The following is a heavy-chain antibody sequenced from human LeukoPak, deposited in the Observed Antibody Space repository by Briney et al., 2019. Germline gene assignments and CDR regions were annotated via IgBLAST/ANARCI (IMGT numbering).Heavy chain of an antibody. Sequence: PGGSLRLSCAASGFTFSSYSMNWVRQAPGKGLEWVSSISSSSSYIYYADSVKGRFTISRDNAKNSLYLQMNSLRAGDTAVYYCARGVPHTNPPPYGLDVWGQGTTVTVSS. V-gene: IGHV3-21*01. CDR1: GFTFSSYS. J-gene: IGHJ6*02. D-gene: IGHD1-14*01. CDR2: ISSSSSYI. CDR3: ARGVPHTNPPPYGLDV.